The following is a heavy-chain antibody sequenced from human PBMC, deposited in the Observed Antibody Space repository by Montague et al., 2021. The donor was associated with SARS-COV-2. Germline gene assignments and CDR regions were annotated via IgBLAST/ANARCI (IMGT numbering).Heavy chain of an antibody. V-gene: IGHV3-30*09. D-gene: IGHD6-19*01. CDR3: VRASLIKARIAVAGTTVY. CDR2: ISYDGSNK. CDR1: GFTLNNYA. Sequence: SLRLSCAASGFTLNNYAMHWVRQAPGKGLEWVAIISYDGSNKYYADSVKGRFAISRDNSKNTLYLQMNSLRAEDTVVYYCVRASLIKARIAVAGTTVYWGQGTLVTISS. J-gene: IGHJ4*02.